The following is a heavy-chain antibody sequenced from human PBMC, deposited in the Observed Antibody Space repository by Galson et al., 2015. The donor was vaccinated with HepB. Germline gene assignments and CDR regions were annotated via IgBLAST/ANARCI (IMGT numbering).Heavy chain of an antibody. Sequence: SVKVSCKASGYTFTGYYMHWVRQAPGQGLEWMGWINPNSGGTNYAQKFQGWVTMTRDTSISTAYMELSRLRSDDTAVYYCARDSFAIYGFWSGYYSDYYYYGMDVWGQGTTVTVSS. D-gene: IGHD3-3*01. V-gene: IGHV1-2*04. J-gene: IGHJ6*02. CDR3: ARDSFAIYGFWSGYYSDYYYYGMDV. CDR2: INPNSGGT. CDR1: GYTFTGYY.